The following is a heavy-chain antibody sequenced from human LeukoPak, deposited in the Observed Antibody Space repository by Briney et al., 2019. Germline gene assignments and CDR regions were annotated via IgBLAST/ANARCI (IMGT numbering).Heavy chain of an antibody. J-gene: IGHJ4*02. D-gene: IGHD3-9*01. CDR2: MNPSSGNT. CDR1: GYTFTSYD. V-gene: IGHV1-8*01. Sequence: GASVKVSCKASGYTFTSYDIDWVRQATGQGLEWMGWMNPSSGNTGYAQKFQGRVTMTRNTSISTAYMELSSLRSEDTAVYCCARGARQDLRYFDWLGPDYWGQGTLVTVSS. CDR3: ARGARQDLRYFDWLGPDY.